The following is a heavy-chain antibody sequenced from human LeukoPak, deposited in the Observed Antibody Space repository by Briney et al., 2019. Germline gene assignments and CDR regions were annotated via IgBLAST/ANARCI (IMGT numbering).Heavy chain of an antibody. CDR2: ISYDGSNK. CDR3: ARGYYDSGSYYSTYDL. V-gene: IGHV3-30*04. J-gene: IGHJ4*02. Sequence: GGSQRLSCAASGFTFSNYAMHWVRQAPGKGLEWVAVISYDGSNKYYADSVKGRFTISRDNSKNTLYLQMNSLTAEDTTVYYCARGYYDSGSYYSTYDLWGQGTLVTVSS. CDR1: GFTFSNYA. D-gene: IGHD3-10*01.